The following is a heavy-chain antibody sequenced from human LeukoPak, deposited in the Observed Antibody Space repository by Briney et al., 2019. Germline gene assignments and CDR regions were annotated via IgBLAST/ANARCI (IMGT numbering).Heavy chain of an antibody. Sequence: GASVKASCKASGYTFTGYYMHWVRQAPGQGLEWMGWINPNSGGTNYAQKFQGRVTMTRDTSISTAYMELSRLRSDDTAVYYCARAGNYYDSSGYYPTEYFDYWGQGTLVTVSS. D-gene: IGHD3-22*01. J-gene: IGHJ4*02. CDR3: ARAGNYYDSSGYYPTEYFDY. CDR2: INPNSGGT. V-gene: IGHV1-2*02. CDR1: GYTFTGYY.